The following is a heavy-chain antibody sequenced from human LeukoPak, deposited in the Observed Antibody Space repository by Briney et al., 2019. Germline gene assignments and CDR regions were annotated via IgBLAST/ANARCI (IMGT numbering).Heavy chain of an antibody. V-gene: IGHV4-34*01. Sequence: SETLSLTCAVYGGSFSGYYWSWIRQPPGKGLEWIGEINHSGSTNYNPSLKSRVTISVDTSKNQFSLKLSSVTAADTAVYYCATSGSYPYYFDYWGQGTLVTVSS. J-gene: IGHJ4*02. CDR3: ATSGSYPYYFDY. D-gene: IGHD1-26*01. CDR2: INHSGST. CDR1: GGSFSGYY.